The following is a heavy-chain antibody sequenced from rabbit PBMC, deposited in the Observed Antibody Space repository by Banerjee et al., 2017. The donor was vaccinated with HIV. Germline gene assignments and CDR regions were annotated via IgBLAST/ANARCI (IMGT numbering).Heavy chain of an antibody. CDR2: INTSSGST. CDR1: GFSFSGSNYYY. Sequence: EESGGDLVKPGASLTLTCAASGFSFSGSNYYYMCWVRQAPGKGLEWIGCINTSSGSTVYATWAKGRFTISRTSSTTVALQMTSLTAADTATYFCARDLAGVIGWNFDLWGPGTLVTVS. CDR3: ARDLAGVIGWNFDL. D-gene: IGHD4-1*01. V-gene: IGHV1S40*01. J-gene: IGHJ4*01.